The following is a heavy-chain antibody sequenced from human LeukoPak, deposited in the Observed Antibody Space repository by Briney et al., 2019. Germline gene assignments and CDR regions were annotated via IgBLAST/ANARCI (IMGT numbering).Heavy chain of an antibody. CDR3: ARGDDFWGGFFDY. J-gene: IGHJ4*02. V-gene: IGHV1-69*05. Sequence: SVKVSCKASGGTFSSYAISWVRQAPGQGLEWMGGIIPIFGTANYAQKFQGRVTITTDESTSTAYMELSSLRSEDTAVYYCARGDDFWGGFFDYWGQGSLVTVSS. CDR2: IIPIFGTA. D-gene: IGHD3-3*01. CDR1: GGTFSSYA.